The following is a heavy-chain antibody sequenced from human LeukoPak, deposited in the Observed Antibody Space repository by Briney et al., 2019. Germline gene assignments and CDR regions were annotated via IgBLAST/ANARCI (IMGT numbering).Heavy chain of an antibody. D-gene: IGHD2-2*01. CDR1: GGSFRGYY. V-gene: IGHV4-34*01. J-gene: IGHJ4*02. Sequence: AETLSLTCAVSGGSFRGYYWSWIRPPPGKGLEWIGEINHSGSTNYNPSLKSRVTISLDTSMKKFSLKLNSVTAADTAVYYCASTERCSTTCPLDYWGQGTLVTVSS. CDR2: INHSGST. CDR3: ASTERCSTTCPLDY.